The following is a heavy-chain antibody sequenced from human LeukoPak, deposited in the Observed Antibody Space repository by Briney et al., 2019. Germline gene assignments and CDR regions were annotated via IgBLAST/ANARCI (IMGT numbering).Heavy chain of an antibody. CDR1: GGSISSYY. Sequence: SSETLSLTCTGSGGSISSYYWSWIRQPPGKGLEWIGYIYYTGSTNYNPSLKSRVTISVDTSKNQFSLKVSSVTAADTAVYYCATMIDGIWGQGTMVTVSS. CDR3: ATMIDGI. CDR2: IYYTGST. D-gene: IGHD3-16*01. V-gene: IGHV4-59*01. J-gene: IGHJ3*02.